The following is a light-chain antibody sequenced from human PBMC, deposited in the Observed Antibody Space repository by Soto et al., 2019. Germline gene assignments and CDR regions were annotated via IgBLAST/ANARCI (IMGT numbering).Light chain of an antibody. Sequence: QSALTQPASVSGSPGQSITIPCTGTSSDVGGYNYVSWYQQHPDKAPKLMIYDVSNRPSGVSYRFSGSKSGNTASLTFSGLQAEDEADYYCSSYTSTSTVIFGGGTKVTVL. V-gene: IGLV2-14*01. CDR2: DVS. CDR1: SSDVGGYNY. J-gene: IGLJ2*01. CDR3: SSYTSTSTVI.